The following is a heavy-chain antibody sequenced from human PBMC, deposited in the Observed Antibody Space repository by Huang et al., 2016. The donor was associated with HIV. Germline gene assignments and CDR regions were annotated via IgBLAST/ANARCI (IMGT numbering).Heavy chain of an antibody. V-gene: IGHV3-30*18. CDR3: VKDQGHTFMVRYHFDF. D-gene: IGHD3-10*01. CDR2: ISYDGSEK. CDR1: GFTFSTYG. J-gene: IGHJ4*02. Sequence: QVQLVESGGGVVQPGRSLRLSGAASGFTFSTYGMEWVRQASSKGLEWLTVISYDGSEKNYADSVKGRFTSSKDNSNNTLYLKMNSLGAGDTAVYYCVKDQGHTFMVRYHFDFWGQGTLVTVSS.